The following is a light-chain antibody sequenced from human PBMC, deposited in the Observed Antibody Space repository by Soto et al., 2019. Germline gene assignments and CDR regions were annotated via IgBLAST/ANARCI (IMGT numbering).Light chain of an antibody. CDR2: GAS. V-gene: IGKV3-15*01. Sequence: EGVMSQCPATLSVCPGERATLSCRASQSVSSILAWYQQKPGQAPRLLIYGASTRATGIPARFSGSGSGTAFTLTIRRLQADDVAVYYCQQHYSHSITSGLGTRLEIK. J-gene: IGKJ5*01. CDR3: QQHYSHSIT. CDR1: QSVSSI.